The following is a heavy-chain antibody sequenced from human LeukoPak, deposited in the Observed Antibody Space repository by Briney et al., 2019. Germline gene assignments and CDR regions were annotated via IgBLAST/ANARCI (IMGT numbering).Heavy chain of an antibody. CDR1: GGSFSGYY. Sequence: SETLSLTCAVYGGSFSGYYWSWIRQPPGKGLEWIGEINHSGSTNYNPSLKSRVTISVDTSKNQFSLKLSSVTAADTAVYYCARVYSDSRLDWGQGTLLTVSS. V-gene: IGHV4-34*01. CDR2: INHSGST. CDR3: ARVYSDSRLD. J-gene: IGHJ4*02. D-gene: IGHD3-22*01.